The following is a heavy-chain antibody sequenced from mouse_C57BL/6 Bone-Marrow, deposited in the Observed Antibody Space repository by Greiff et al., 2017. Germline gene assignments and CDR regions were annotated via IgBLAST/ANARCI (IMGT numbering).Heavy chain of an antibody. Sequence: VQLQQSGTVLARPGASVKMSCKTSGYTFTSYWMHWVKQRPGQGLEWLGAIYPGNSDTSYNQKFKGKAKLTAVTSASTAYMELSSLTNEDSAVYYCTRRALYYYGSSPWYFDVWGTGTTVTVSS. V-gene: IGHV1-5*01. CDR3: TRRALYYYGSSPWYFDV. D-gene: IGHD1-1*01. J-gene: IGHJ1*03. CDR1: GYTFTSYW. CDR2: IYPGNSDT.